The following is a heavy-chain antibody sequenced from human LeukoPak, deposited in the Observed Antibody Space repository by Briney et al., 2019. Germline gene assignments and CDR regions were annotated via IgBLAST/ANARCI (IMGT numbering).Heavy chain of an antibody. CDR1: GFTFSSYS. V-gene: IGHV3-21*01. CDR3: ARVINDFWSGMDV. D-gene: IGHD3-3*01. CDR2: ISSSSSYI. Sequence: AGGSLRLSCAASGFTFSSYSMNWVRQAPGKGLEWVSSISSSSSYIYYADSVKGRFTISRGNAKNSLYLQMNSLRAEDTAVYYCARVINDFWSGMDVWGQGTTVTVSS. J-gene: IGHJ6*02.